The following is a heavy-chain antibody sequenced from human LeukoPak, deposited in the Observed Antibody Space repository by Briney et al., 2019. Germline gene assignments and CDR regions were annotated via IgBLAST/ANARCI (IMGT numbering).Heavy chain of an antibody. CDR3: ARDTPPYYYDSSGYSEYFQH. D-gene: IGHD3-22*01. Sequence: GGSLRLSCAASGFTFSSYSMNWVRQAPGKGLEWVSYISSSSSTIYCADSVKGRFTISRDNAKNSLYLQMNSLRAEDTAVYYCARDTPPYYYDSSGYSEYFQHWGQGTLVTVSS. J-gene: IGHJ1*01. CDR1: GFTFSSYS. CDR2: ISSSSSTI. V-gene: IGHV3-48*04.